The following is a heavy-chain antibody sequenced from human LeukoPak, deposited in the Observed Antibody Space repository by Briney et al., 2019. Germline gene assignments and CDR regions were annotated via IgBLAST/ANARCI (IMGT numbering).Heavy chain of an antibody. D-gene: IGHD3-10*02. J-gene: IGHJ4*02. CDR2: INSGSTTI. Sequence: PGGSLRLSCAASGFTFSNYGMDWVRQAPGKGLEWVSYINSGSTTIYYTDSVKGRFTISRDNAKNSLYLQMNSLRAEDTALYYCAKSVRGVILDYWGQGTLVTVSS. CDR1: GFTFSNYG. V-gene: IGHV3-48*01. CDR3: AKSVRGVILDY.